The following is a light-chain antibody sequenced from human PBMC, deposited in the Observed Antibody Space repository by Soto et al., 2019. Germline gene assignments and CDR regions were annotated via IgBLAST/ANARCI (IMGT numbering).Light chain of an antibody. J-gene: IGKJ1*01. Sequence: DIQLTQSHSTLSGSVGDNVTINCRASQTISSWLAWYQQKPGKAPKLLIYKASTLKSGVPSRFSGSGSGTEFTLTISSLQPDDFATYYCQHYNSYSEAFGQGTKVDIK. CDR1: QTISSW. CDR2: KAS. CDR3: QHYNSYSEA. V-gene: IGKV1-5*03.